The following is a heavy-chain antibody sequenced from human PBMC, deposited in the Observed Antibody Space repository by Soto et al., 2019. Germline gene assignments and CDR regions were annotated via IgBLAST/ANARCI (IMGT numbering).Heavy chain of an antibody. Sequence: QVQLVESGGGVVQPGRSLRLSCAASGFTFSSYGMHWVRQAPGKGLEWVAVISYDGSNKYYADSVKGRFTISRDNSKDTLYLQMYSLRAEDAAVYYCARPKKPSTIGEYYYGMDVWGQGTTVTVSS. D-gene: IGHD3-10*01. CDR2: ISYDGSNK. CDR3: ARPKKPSTIGEYYYGMDV. V-gene: IGHV3-30*03. CDR1: GFTFSSYG. J-gene: IGHJ6*02.